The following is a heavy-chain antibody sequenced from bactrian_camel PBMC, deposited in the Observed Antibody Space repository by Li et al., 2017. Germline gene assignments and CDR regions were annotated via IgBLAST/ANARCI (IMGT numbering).Heavy chain of an antibody. J-gene: IGHJ4*01. CDR3: AAATTSGGPVAYGPWVEAY. CDR1: EYNIDSGC. CDR2: IFGDTRLT. V-gene: IGHV3S6*01. Sequence: HVQLVESGGGSVRAGGSLKLSCVASEYNIDSGCMGWFRQAPGKRREGIACIFGDTRLTYYRDSVKGRYTISQNYATNTLYLQMNSLRPEDTAVYYCAAATTSGGPVAYGPWVEAYWGQGTQVTVS. D-gene: IGHD4*01.